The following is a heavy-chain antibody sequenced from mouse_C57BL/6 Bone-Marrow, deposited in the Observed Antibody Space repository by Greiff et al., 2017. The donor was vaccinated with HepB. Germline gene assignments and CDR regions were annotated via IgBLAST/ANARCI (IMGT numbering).Heavy chain of an antibody. V-gene: IGHV3-6*01. CDR2: ISYDGSN. Sequence: DVQLQESGPGLVKPSQSLSLTCSVTGYSITSGYYWNWIRQFPGNKLEWMGYISYDGSNNYNPSLKNRISITRDTSKNQFFLKLNSVTTEDTATYYCARDNGSSFYWGQGTTLTVSS. D-gene: IGHD1-1*01. CDR1: GYSITSGYY. CDR3: ARDNGSSFY. J-gene: IGHJ2*01.